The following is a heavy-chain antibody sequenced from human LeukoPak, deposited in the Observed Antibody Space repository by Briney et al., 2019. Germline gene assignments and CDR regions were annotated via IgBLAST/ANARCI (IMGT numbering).Heavy chain of an antibody. CDR2: INHSGST. CDR1: GGSFSGYY. D-gene: IGHD5-18*01. CDR3: ARVSGYSYGYLVYYYYGMDV. Sequence: SETLSPTCAVYGGSFSGYYWSWIRQPPGKGLEWIGEINHSGSTNYNPSLKSRVTISVDASKNQFSLKLSSVTAADTAVYYCARVSGYSYGYLVYYYYGMDVWGQGTTVTVSS. J-gene: IGHJ6*02. V-gene: IGHV4-34*01.